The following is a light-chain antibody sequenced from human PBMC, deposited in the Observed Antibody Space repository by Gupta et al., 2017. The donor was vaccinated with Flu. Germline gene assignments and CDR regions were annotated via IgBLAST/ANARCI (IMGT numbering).Light chain of an antibody. CDR2: GAS. CDR1: QSVSSN. Sequence: EIAMTQSPATLSVCPGERATLSCRASQSVSSNLAWYQQKPGQAPRLLIYGASTRATGIPARFSGSGSGTEFTLTISSLQSEDFAVYYCQQYNNWPPYTFGQGTKLEIK. J-gene: IGKJ2*01. CDR3: QQYNNWPPYT. V-gene: IGKV3-15*01.